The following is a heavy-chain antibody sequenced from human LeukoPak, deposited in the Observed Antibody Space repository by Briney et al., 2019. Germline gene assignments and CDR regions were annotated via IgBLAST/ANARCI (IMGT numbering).Heavy chain of an antibody. V-gene: IGHV3-7*01. CDR3: ARDPYCSTTSCYVRNYFDY. D-gene: IGHD2-2*01. Sequence: PGGSLRLSCAASGFTFSGYRMSWVRQAPGRGLEWVANIKQDGSEKYYVDSVKGRFTISRDNAKNSLYLQMDSLRAEDTAVYYCARDPYCSTTSCYVRNYFDYWGQGTLVTVSS. CDR2: IKQDGSEK. CDR1: GFTFSGYR. J-gene: IGHJ4*02.